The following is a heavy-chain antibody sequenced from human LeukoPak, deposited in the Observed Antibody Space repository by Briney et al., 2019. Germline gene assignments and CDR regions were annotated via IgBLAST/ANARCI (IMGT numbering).Heavy chain of an antibody. V-gene: IGHV1-18*01. J-gene: IGHJ4*02. CDR3: ARGGYYGSGSFPDY. CDR2: ISAYNGDT. D-gene: IGHD3-10*01. CDR1: GYSFGSFG. Sequence: ASVKVSCKASGYSFGSFGINWVRQAPGQGLEWVGWISAYNGDTNYAQKLQGRVTMTTDTSTSTAYMDLMSLRSDDTAVYYCARGGYYGSGSFPDYWGQGTLVTVSS.